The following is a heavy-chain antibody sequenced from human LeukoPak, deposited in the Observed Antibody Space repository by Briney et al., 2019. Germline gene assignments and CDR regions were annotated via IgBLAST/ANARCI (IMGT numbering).Heavy chain of an antibody. CDR1: GASFTSYA. CDR3: AREVEMATICVDAFDI. V-gene: IGHV1-69*05. D-gene: IGHD5-24*01. CDR2: IIPIFGTA. Sequence: GASVKVSCKASGASFTSYASSWVRQARGQGGEGMGGIIPIFGTANYARKFQGRDKNTRDESKSTDYMEVRRLRSEHTAVYYCAREVEMATICVDAFDIWGQGTMVTVSS. J-gene: IGHJ3*02.